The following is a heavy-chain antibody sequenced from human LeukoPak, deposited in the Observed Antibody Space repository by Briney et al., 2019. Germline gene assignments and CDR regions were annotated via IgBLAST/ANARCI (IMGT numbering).Heavy chain of an antibody. J-gene: IGHJ6*03. CDR1: GYTFTGYY. D-gene: IGHD6-19*01. CDR2: INPNSGGT. Sequence: GASVKVSCKASGYTFTGYYMHWVRQAPGQGLEWMGWINPNSGGTNYAQKLQGRVTMTTDTSTSTAYMELRSLRSDDTAVYYCASHSGGYSSGWYGYYYYYYYMDVWGKGTTVTVSS. CDR3: ASHSGGYSSGWYGYYYYYYYMDV. V-gene: IGHV1-2*02.